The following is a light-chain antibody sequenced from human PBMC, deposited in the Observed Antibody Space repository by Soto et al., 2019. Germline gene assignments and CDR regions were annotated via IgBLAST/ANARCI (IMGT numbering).Light chain of an antibody. J-gene: IGLJ1*01. CDR3: SSYTSISTDV. CDR1: SSDLGAYNF. CDR2: EVS. Sequence: QSALTQPASVSGSPGQSITISCTGTSSDLGAYNFVSWYQHHPGKVPKLMIYEVSNRPSGVSNRFSGSKSGNTASLTISGLQAEDEADYYCSSYTSISTDVFGTGTKVTVL. V-gene: IGLV2-14*01.